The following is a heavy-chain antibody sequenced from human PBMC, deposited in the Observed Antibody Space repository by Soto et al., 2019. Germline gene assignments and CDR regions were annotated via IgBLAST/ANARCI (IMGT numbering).Heavy chain of an antibody. CDR1: GFTFSSYA. J-gene: IGHJ4*02. Sequence: EVHLSESGGGLVQPGGSLRLSCAASGFTFSSYAMSWVRQAPGKGLQWVSALSHTATNLFYADSVRGRFTISRDNSKNTLSLQMNSLRAEDTAIYYCVKSAGDQWMFDYWGLGVLVTVSS. V-gene: IGHV3-23*01. D-gene: IGHD5-12*01. CDR2: LSHTATNL. CDR3: VKSAGDQWMFDY.